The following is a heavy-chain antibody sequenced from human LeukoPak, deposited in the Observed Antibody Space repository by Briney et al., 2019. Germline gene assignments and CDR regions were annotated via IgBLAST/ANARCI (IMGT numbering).Heavy chain of an antibody. Sequence: SETLSLTCTVSGGSFNSVNYYWSWIRQPAGKELEWIGRIYTSGSTNYNPSLKSRVTITVGTSKNQFSLKLSSVTAADTAVYYCARDTSTTWYFYAFDIWGQGTMVTVS. CDR3: ARDTSTTWYFYAFDI. J-gene: IGHJ3*02. CDR1: GGSFNSVNYY. D-gene: IGHD6-13*01. CDR2: IYTSGST. V-gene: IGHV4-61*02.